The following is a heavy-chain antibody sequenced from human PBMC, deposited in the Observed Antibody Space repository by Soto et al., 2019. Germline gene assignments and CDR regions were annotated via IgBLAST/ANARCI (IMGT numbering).Heavy chain of an antibody. CDR1: GASVSGQY. V-gene: IGHV4-34*01. J-gene: IGHJ6*02. CDR3: AKGGITMAWNYYYYGMDV. CDR2: IIPTGST. Sequence: QVQLHQWGAGLLKPSETLSLTCAVSGASVSGQYWSWIRQPPGKGLEWVGEIIPTGSTTYNPSLKSRLRISLDTSKNHFSLNLSSVSAADTAVYYCAKGGITMAWNYYYYGMDVWGQGTTVPVSS. D-gene: IGHD3-10*01.